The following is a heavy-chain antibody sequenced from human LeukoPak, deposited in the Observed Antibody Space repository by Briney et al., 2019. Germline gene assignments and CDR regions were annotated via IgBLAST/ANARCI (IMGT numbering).Heavy chain of an antibody. CDR3: AKECEAAAGTAEAYYYYYGMDV. D-gene: IGHD6-13*01. CDR2: ISYDGSNK. J-gene: IGHJ6*02. Sequence: AGVSLRLACAASGFTFSSYGMHWLRQAPGKGLEWVAVISYDGSNKYYADSVKGRFTISRDNSKNTLYLQMNSLRAEDTAVYYCAKECEAAAGTAEAYYYYYGMDVWGQGTTVTVSS. CDR1: GFTFSSYG. V-gene: IGHV3-30*18.